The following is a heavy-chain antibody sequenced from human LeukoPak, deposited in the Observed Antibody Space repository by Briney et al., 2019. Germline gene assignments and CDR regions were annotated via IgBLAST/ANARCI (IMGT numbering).Heavy chain of an antibody. CDR1: GGSISSGGYY. D-gene: IGHD6-19*01. V-gene: IGHV4-30-2*03. CDR3: ARLRAVAGYADS. CDR2: IYYSGSA. J-gene: IGHJ4*02. Sequence: SETLSLTCTVSGGSISSGGYYWSWIRQPPGKGLEWIGSIYYSGSAYYNPSLKSRVTISVDTSKNQFSLKLSSVTAADTAVYYCARLRAVAGYADSWGLGTLVTVSS.